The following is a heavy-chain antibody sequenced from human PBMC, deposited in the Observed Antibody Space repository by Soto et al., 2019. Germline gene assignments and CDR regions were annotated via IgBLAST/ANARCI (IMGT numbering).Heavy chain of an antibody. CDR2: ISAYNGNT. Sequence: VKVSCKASGYTFTSYVISWVRQAPGQGLEWMGWISAYNGNTNYAQKLQGRVTMTTDTSTSTAYMELRSLRSDDTAVYYCARVSMYAPQMYSDYRRHGPLVTVSS. CDR3: ARVSMYAPQMYSDY. D-gene: IGHD2-8*01. CDR1: GYTFTSYV. J-gene: IGHJ4*01. V-gene: IGHV1-18*04.